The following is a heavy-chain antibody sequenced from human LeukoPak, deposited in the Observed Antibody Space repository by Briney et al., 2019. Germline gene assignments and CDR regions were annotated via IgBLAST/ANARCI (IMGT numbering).Heavy chain of an antibody. CDR2: ISNSSSTI. V-gene: IGHV3-48*01. J-gene: IGHJ4*02. CDR1: GFTFSSYS. CDR3: ASITMVRGVPH. D-gene: IGHD3-10*01. Sequence: GGSLRLSCAASGFTFSSYSMNWVRQAPGKGLEWVSYISNSSSTIYYADSVKGRFTISRDNAKNSLYLQMNSLRAEDTAVYYCASITMVRGVPHWGQGTLVTVTS.